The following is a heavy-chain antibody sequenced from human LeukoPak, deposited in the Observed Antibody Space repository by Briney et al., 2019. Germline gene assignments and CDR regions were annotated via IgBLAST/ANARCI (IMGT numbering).Heavy chain of an antibody. CDR2: INHSGST. V-gene: IGHV4-34*01. Sequence: SETLSLTCAVYGGSFSGYYWSWIRQPPGKGVEWIGEINHSGSTNYNPSLKSRVTISVDTSKNQFSLKLSSVTAADTAVYYCARHGFLYGDYWRVDYWGQGTLVTVSS. CDR1: GGSFSGYY. J-gene: IGHJ4*02. CDR3: ARHGFLYGDYWRVDY. D-gene: IGHD4-17*01.